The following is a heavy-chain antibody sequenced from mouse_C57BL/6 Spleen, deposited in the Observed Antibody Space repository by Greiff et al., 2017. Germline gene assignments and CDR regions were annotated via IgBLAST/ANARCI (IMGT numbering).Heavy chain of an antibody. CDR2: IYPGDGDP. CDR3: ARWLLPLYSMDY. V-gene: IGHV1-82*01. CDR1: GYAFRSSW. Sequence: QVQLQQSGPELVKPGASVKISCKASGYAFRSSWMNWVKQRPGKGLEWIGRIYPGDGDPNYNGKFKGKATLTADKSSSTAYMQLSSLTTEDSAVYFCARWLLPLYSMDYWGQGTSVTVSS. J-gene: IGHJ4*01. D-gene: IGHD2-3*01.